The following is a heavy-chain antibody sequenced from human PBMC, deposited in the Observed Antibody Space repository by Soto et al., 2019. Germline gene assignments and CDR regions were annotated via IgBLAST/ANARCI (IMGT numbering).Heavy chain of an antibody. CDR3: AKLDAPGDRALDV. V-gene: IGHV3-73*01. D-gene: IGHD3-3*02. J-gene: IGHJ3*01. CDR1: GFSFSGSA. CDR2: IRDKGNGYAT. Sequence: EVQLVESGGGLVQPGASLTLSCAGSGFSFSGSAIHWVRQASGKGLEWVARIRDKGNGYATGYAASVKDRFTISRDDSKNTAFLQMRSLSTEDTAVYYCAKLDAPGDRALDVWGQGTMVTVSS.